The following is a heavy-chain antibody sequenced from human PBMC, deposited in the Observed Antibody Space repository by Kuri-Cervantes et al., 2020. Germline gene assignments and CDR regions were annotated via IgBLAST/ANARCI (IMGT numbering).Heavy chain of an antibody. CDR3: ARVQLGMSGWFDP. Sequence: GESLKISCAASGFTFSSYSMNWVRQAPGKGLEWVSYISSSSSTIYYADSVKGRFTISRDNAKNTLYLQMNSLRAEDTAVYYCARVQLGMSGWFDPWGQGTLVTVSS. V-gene: IGHV3-48*01. J-gene: IGHJ5*02. D-gene: IGHD7-27*01. CDR1: GFTFSSYS. CDR2: ISSSSSTI.